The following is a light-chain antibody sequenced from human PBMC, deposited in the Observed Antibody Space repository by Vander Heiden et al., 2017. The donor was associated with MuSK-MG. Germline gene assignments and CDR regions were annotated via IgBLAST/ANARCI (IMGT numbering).Light chain of an antibody. CDR3: NARDSSGDRSV. Sequence: SSELTQDPSVSVALGQTVIITCQGDSLRTYSAGWYQQKPGQAPLLLIYGKNNRPSGIPDRFSGSTSGNTDSLTISGTQAEDEADYYCNARDSSGDRSVFGTGTTVTV. J-gene: IGLJ1*01. CDR1: SLRTYS. V-gene: IGLV3-19*01. CDR2: GKN.